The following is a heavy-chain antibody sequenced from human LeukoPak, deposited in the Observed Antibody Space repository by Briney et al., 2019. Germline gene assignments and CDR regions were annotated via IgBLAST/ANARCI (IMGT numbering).Heavy chain of an antibody. Sequence: GGSLRLSCAASGFTFSSYWMSWVRQAPGNGLELVANIKQDGSQTYYVDSVKGRFTISRDNAKNSLSLHMNSLRVEDTAVYYCAKAPAGFFDYWGQGALVTVSS. CDR2: IKQDGSQT. J-gene: IGHJ4*02. CDR3: AKAPAGFFDY. CDR1: GFTFSSYW. V-gene: IGHV3-7*01.